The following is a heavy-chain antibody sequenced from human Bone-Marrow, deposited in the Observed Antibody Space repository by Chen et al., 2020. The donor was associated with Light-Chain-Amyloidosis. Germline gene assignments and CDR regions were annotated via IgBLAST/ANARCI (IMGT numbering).Heavy chain of an antibody. CDR2: IRSTPYGGTT. CDR3: TREAYCGGDCYNASDI. CDR1: GFTFGAHA. D-gene: IGHD2-21*02. V-gene: IGHV3-49*04. J-gene: IGHJ3*02. Sequence: VQLVESGGGLVQPGRYLRLSCTASGFTFGAHALNWVRQAPGKGLEWIGLIRSTPYGGTTAYAATVEGIFTISRDDSISIAYLQLNSLKTEDTAIYFCTREAYCGGDCYNASDIWGQGTMVTV.